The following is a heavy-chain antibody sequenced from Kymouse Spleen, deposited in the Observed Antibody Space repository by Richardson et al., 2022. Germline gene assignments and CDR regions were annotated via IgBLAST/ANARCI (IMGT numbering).Heavy chain of an antibody. V-gene: IGHV3-9*01. J-gene: IGHJ4*02. D-gene: IGHD1-26*01. CDR3: AKDIGVGATSFDY. CDR1: GFTFDDYA. Sequence: EVQLVESGGGLVQPGRSLRLSCAASGFTFDDYAMHWVRQAPGKGLEWVSGISWNSGSIGYADSVKGRFTISRDNAKNSLYLQMNSLRAEDTALYYCAKDIGVGATSFDYWGQGTLVTVSS. CDR2: ISWNSGSI.